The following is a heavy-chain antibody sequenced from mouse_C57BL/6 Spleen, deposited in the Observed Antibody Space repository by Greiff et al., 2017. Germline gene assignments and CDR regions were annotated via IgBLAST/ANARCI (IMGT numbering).Heavy chain of an antibody. J-gene: IGHJ1*03. Sequence: QVQLQPPGAELVKPGASVKMSCKASGYTFTSYWITWVKQRPGQGLEWIGDIYPGSGSTNYNEKFKSKATLTVYTSSSTAYMQLSSLTSEDSAVYYCARCDGYYWYFDVWGTGTTVTVSS. D-gene: IGHD2-3*01. CDR2: IYPGSGST. CDR3: ARCDGYYWYFDV. CDR1: GYTFTSYW. V-gene: IGHV1-55*01.